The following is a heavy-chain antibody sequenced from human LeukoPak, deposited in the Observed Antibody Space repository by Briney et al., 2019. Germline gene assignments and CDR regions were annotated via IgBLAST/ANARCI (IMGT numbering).Heavy chain of an antibody. D-gene: IGHD5-24*01. CDR1: GFTFSDYY. CDR3: ARGFDGYYGFDI. J-gene: IGHJ3*02. Sequence: PGGSLRLSCAASGFTFSDYYMSWIRQAPGKGLEWVSYISGTSSYTNNADSVKGRFTISRDNAKNSMYVQMNSLRAEDTAVYYCARGFDGYYGFDIWGQGTMVTVSS. CDR2: ISGTSSYT. V-gene: IGHV3-11*05.